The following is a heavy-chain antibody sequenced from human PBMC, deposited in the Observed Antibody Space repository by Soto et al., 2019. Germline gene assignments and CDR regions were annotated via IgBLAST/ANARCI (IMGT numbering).Heavy chain of an antibody. CDR3: VKPPVITASYYYYDMDV. D-gene: IGHD4-4*01. V-gene: IGHV3-23*01. CDR1: GFTFSTYP. J-gene: IGHJ6*02. CDR2: ISGSGIST. Sequence: EAQLLESGGGLVQPGGSLRLSCAASGFTFSTYPMSWVRQAPGKGLEWVSGISGSGISTYYTDSVKGRFTISRDNSKNTVFLQMNSLSDEDTAVYYCVKPPVITASYYYYDMDVWGQGTPVTVSS.